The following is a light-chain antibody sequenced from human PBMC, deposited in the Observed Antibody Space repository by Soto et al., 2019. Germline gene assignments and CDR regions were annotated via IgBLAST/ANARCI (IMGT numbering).Light chain of an antibody. CDR1: QSVSSN. CDR3: QQYNNWPPQWT. Sequence: EIVLTQSPATLSLSPGERATLSCRASQSVSSNLAWYQQKPGQAPRLLIYGASTRATGIPATFSGSGSGTEFTLTISSLQSEDFAVYYCQQYNNWPPQWTFGQGTKVDIK. V-gene: IGKV3-15*01. J-gene: IGKJ1*01. CDR2: GAS.